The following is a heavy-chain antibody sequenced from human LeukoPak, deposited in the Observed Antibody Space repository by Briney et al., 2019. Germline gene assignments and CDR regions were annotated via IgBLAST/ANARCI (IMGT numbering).Heavy chain of an antibody. CDR2: IKQDGSEK. J-gene: IGHJ6*04. D-gene: IGHD3-10*02. V-gene: IGHV3-7*01. Sequence: GGSLRLSCAASGFTFSSYSMNWVRQAPGKGLEWVATIKQDGSEKYYVDSVKGRFTISRDNAKNSLYLQMNSLRAEDTAVYYCAELGITMIGGVWGKGTTVTISS. CDR1: GFTFSSYS. CDR3: AELGITMIGGV.